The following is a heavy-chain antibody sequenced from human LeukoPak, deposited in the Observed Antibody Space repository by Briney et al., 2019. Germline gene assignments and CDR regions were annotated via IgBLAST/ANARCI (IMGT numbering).Heavy chain of an antibody. J-gene: IGHJ4*02. CDR3: ASAEYGSGSYIIDY. Sequence: PSETLSLTCTVSGGSISGYYWSWIRQPPGKGLEWIGYINYSGSTNYNPSLKSRVTISVDTSKNQFSLKLSSVTAADTAVYYCASAEYGSGSYIIDYWGQGTLVTVSS. V-gene: IGHV4-59*01. CDR2: INYSGST. D-gene: IGHD3-10*01. CDR1: GGSISGYY.